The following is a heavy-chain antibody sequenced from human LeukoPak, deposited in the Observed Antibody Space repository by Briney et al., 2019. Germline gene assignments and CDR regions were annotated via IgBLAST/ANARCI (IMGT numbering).Heavy chain of an antibody. V-gene: IGHV3-43*02. Sequence: PGGSLRLSCAASRFTFDDYVMHWVRQAPGRGLEWVSLIRGDGVTTYYADSMSGRPTTHIDTRENSLSLQMHSLRTEDTALYYCARGFPGDPPAFDYWGQGTLVTVSS. J-gene: IGHJ4*02. CDR1: RFTFDDYV. CDR2: IRGDGVTT. CDR3: ARGFPGDPPAFDY. D-gene: IGHD2-21*01.